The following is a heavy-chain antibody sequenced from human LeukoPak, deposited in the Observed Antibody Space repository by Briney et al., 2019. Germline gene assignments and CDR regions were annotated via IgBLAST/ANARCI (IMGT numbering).Heavy chain of an antibody. CDR3: ARHEGNMITTFEMFTIFGSFDI. CDR1: GYTFTGYY. D-gene: IGHD3-3*01. V-gene: IGHV1-2*02. CDR2: INPNSGGT. Sequence: ASVKVSCKASGYTFTGYYMHWVRQAPGQGLEWMGWINPNSGGTNYAQKFQGRVTISVDTSKNQFSLKLSSVTAADTAVYYCARHEGNMITTFEMFTIFGSFDIWGRGTLVTVSS. J-gene: IGHJ3*02.